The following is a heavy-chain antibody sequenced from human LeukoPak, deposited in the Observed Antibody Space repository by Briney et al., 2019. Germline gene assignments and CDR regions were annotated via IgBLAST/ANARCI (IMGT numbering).Heavy chain of an antibody. J-gene: IGHJ3*01. D-gene: IGHD3-22*01. CDR3: ARLLDNDISGDPDTFDV. CDR2: VSYTGRT. Sequence: SETLSLTCTVSGGSLSGHYWSWIQQPPGKRLEWIGYVSYTGRTKYNPSLQSRVTISIDTSESQFSLKLTSVTSADTAVYSCARLLDNDISGDPDTFDVWGQGTTVIVSS. CDR1: GGSLSGHY. V-gene: IGHV4-59*11.